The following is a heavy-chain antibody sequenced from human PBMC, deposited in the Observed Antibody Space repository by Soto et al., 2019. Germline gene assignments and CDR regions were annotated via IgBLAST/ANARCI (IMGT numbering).Heavy chain of an antibody. V-gene: IGHV2-5*01. CDR3: AYNPRYYSDSRGQKAGAFDM. CDR1: GFSLTTSGVG. J-gene: IGHJ3*02. CDR2: IYWNDDT. D-gene: IGHD3-22*01. Sequence: QITLKETGPSLVKPTQTLTLTCTFSGFSLTTSGVGVGWIRQPPGKALECLAFIYWNDDTHYTPSLKSRLTLTKDTSKNQVVLTMTNMDPLDTATYYCAYNPRYYSDSRGQKAGAFDMWGQGTLVTVSS.